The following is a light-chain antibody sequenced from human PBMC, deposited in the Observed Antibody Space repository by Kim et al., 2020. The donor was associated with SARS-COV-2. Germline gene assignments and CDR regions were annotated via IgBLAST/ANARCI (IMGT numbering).Light chain of an antibody. CDR1: NIGSRN. CDR2: DDV. V-gene: IGLV3-21*03. Sequence: PGKTVSSPCEGNNIGSRNVNWYQQEPGQAPVVVLYDDVDRPPGIPERFSGSNSWNTATLSINRGEAGDEADYYCQVWDSSSDNYVFGSGTKVTVL. CDR3: QVWDSSSDNYV. J-gene: IGLJ1*01.